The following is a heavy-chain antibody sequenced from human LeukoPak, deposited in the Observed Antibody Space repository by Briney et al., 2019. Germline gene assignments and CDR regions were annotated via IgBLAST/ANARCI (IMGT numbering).Heavy chain of an antibody. V-gene: IGHV4-59*08. CDR3: ARSRPYSSSWYFFDY. J-gene: IGHJ4*02. CDR1: GGSISSYY. Sequence: KTSETLSLTCTVPGGSISSYYWSWIRQPPGKGLEWIGYIYYSGSTNYNPSLKSRVTISVDTSKNQFSLKLSSVTAADTAVYYCARSRPYSSSWYFFDYWGQGTLVTVSS. CDR2: IYYSGST. D-gene: IGHD6-13*01.